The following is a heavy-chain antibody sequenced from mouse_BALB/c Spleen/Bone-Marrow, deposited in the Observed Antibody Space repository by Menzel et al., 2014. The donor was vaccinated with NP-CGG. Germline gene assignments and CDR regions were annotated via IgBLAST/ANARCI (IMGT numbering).Heavy chain of an antibody. Sequence: EVQLQQSGAELVQPGASVKLSCTASGFNIKDTYMHWVKQRPEQGLEWIGRIDPANGNTKYDPKFQGKATITADTSSNTAYLHLSSLTSEDTAVYYCARSGGYGNCLAWFAYWGQGTLVTVSA. CDR2: IDPANGNT. D-gene: IGHD2-10*02. CDR3: ARSGGYGNCLAWFAY. CDR1: GFNIKDTY. V-gene: IGHV14-3*02. J-gene: IGHJ3*01.